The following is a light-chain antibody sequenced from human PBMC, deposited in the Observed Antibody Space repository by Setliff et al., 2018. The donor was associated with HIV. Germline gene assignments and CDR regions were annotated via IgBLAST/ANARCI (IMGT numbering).Light chain of an antibody. V-gene: IGLV2-23*02. CDR2: DVI. Sequence: QSVLTQPASVSGSPGQSITISCTGNSSNVGRYDLVSWYRQYPDKAPELTIYDVIKRPSGVPDRFSGSTSGNTASLPLSGLQAEDEADYYCCSHAGSYTYVFGTGTKVTVL. J-gene: IGLJ1*01. CDR3: CSHAGSYTYV. CDR1: SSNVGRYDL.